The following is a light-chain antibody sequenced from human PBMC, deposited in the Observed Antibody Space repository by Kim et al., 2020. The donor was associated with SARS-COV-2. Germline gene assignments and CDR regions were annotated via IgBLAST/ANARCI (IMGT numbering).Light chain of an antibody. J-gene: IGLJ2*01. CDR2: ENN. CDR1: SGSVGSFY. Sequence: GKAVPLSCIRSSGSVGSFYVQWFQQRPGSAPTTVIFENNQRPSGVPDRFSGSIDRSSNSATLTISGLKPEDEADYFCQSYDNYQVVFGGGTQLTVL. V-gene: IGLV6-57*03. CDR3: QSYDNYQVV.